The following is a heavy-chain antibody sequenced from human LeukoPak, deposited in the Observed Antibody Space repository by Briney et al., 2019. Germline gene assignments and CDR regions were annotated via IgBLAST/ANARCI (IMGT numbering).Heavy chain of an antibody. CDR3: AKINLPCGGDCYAYYYYGMDV. CDR2: ISGSGGST. V-gene: IGHV3-23*01. J-gene: IGHJ6*02. CDR1: GFTFSSYA. D-gene: IGHD2-21*02. Sequence: GSLRLSCAASGFTFSSYAMSWVRQAPGKGLEWVSAISGSGGSTYYADSVKGRFTISRDNSKNTLYLQMNSLRAEDTAVYYCAKINLPCGGDCYAYYYYGMDVWGQGTTVTVSS.